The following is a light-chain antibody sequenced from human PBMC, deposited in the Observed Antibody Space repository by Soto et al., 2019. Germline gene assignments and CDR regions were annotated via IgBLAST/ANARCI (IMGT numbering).Light chain of an antibody. CDR1: SSDVGGYNF. V-gene: IGLV2-14*01. Sequence: QSALTQPASVSGSPGQSITISCTGTSSDVGGYNFVSWYQQHPGKAPRLMIFEVNNRPSGVSDRFSDSKSGNTASLTISGLQAEDEADYYCSSYTFSSTLVVFAGGTKLTVL. CDR3: SSYTFSSTLVV. CDR2: EVN. J-gene: IGLJ3*02.